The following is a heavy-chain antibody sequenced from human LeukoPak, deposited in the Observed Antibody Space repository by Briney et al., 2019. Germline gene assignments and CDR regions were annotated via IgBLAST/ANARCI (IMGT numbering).Heavy chain of an antibody. J-gene: IGHJ5*02. V-gene: IGHV4-34*01. CDR2: INHSGST. D-gene: IGHD2-2*01. Sequence: SETLSLTCAVYGGSFSGYYWSWIRQPPGKGLEWIGEINHSGSTNYNPSLKSRVTISVDTSKNQFSLKLSSVTAADTAVYYCARLGCSSTSCALEFDPWGQGTLVTVSS. CDR1: GGSFSGYY. CDR3: ARLGCSSTSCALEFDP.